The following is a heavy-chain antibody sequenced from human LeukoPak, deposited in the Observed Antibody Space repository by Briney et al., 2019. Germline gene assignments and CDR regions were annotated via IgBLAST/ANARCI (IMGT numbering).Heavy chain of an antibody. Sequence: GASVKVPCKVSGYTLTELSMHWVRQAPGKGLEWMGGFDPEDGETIYAQKFQGRVTMTEDTSTDTAYMELSSLRSEDTAVYYCATDRLLLWFDGAFDIWGQGTMVTVSS. V-gene: IGHV1-24*01. CDR2: FDPEDGET. CDR3: ATDRLLLWFDGAFDI. J-gene: IGHJ3*02. D-gene: IGHD3-10*01. CDR1: GYTLTELS.